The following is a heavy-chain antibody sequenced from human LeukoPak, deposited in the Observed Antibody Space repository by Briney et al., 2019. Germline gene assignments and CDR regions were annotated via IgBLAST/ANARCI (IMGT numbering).Heavy chain of an antibody. D-gene: IGHD3-22*01. Sequence: GGSLRLSCAASGFTFSSYAMSWVRQAPGKGLEWVSAISGSGGSTYYADPVKGRFTISRDNSKNTLYLQMNSLRAEDTAVYYCAKFTLLVVIIDYWGQGTLVTVSS. CDR1: GFTFSSYA. J-gene: IGHJ4*02. V-gene: IGHV3-23*01. CDR3: AKFTLLVVIIDY. CDR2: ISGSGGST.